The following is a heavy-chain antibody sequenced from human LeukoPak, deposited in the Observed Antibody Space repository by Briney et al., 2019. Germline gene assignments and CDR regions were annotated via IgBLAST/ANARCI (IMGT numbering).Heavy chain of an antibody. V-gene: IGHV4-61*01. CDR1: GGSVTSVRHY. CDR3: AGSASSYLDPSYYYYGMDV. CDR2: IYYSGNT. J-gene: IGHJ6*02. D-gene: IGHD6-6*01. Sequence: SDTLSLTCIVSGGSVTSVRHYWSWIRQPPGKGLEWIGYIYYSGNTNYNPSLKSRITISVDTSKNQFSLKLNSVTAADTAVYFCAGSASSYLDPSYYYYGMDVWGQGTMVTVSS.